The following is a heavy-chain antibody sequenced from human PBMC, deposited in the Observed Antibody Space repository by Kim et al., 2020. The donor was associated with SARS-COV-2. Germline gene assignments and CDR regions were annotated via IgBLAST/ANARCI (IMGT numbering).Heavy chain of an antibody. J-gene: IGHJ4*02. D-gene: IGHD3-16*02. CDR3: ASALGH. CDR2: YTSGGT. V-gene: IGHV4-4*07. Sequence: YTSGGTNYNPSLQSRVTMSVDMSKNQFSRKLSSVTAADTAVYYCASALGHWGQGTLVTVSS.